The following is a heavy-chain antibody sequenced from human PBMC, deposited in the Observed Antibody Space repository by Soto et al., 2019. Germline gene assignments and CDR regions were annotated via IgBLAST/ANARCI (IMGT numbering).Heavy chain of an antibody. J-gene: IGHJ6*02. Sequence: VQLVESGGGLVKPGGSLRLSCAASGFTFSDYYMAWTRQAPGKGLEWIAYIVSGSTYTNYADSVKGRFSISRDNARESLFLEMNSLRANDTAVYYCARVDGASRMDVWGQGTTVSVS. CDR3: ARVDGASRMDV. D-gene: IGHD2-8*01. CDR2: IVSGSTYT. CDR1: GFTFSDYY. V-gene: IGHV3-11*06.